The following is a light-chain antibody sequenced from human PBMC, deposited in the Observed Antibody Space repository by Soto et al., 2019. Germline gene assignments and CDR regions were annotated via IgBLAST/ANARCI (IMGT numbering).Light chain of an antibody. CDR1: QSVSSY. J-gene: IGKJ1*01. Sequence: EKVMTQSPATLSVSPGERATLSCSASQSVSSYLAWYQQQPGQAPRLLIYDASTRATGVPARFSGSGSGTEFTLTISSLQSEDLAIYYCQQYDDWPETFGQGTKVEIK. CDR3: QQYDDWPET. CDR2: DAS. V-gene: IGKV3-15*01.